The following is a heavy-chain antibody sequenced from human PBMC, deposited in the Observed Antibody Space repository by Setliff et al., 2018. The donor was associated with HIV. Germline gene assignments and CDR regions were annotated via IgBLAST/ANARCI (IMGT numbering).Heavy chain of an antibody. D-gene: IGHD3-9*01. CDR3: AAPRGMSTILAY. CDR1: GGSLSGYH. J-gene: IGHJ4*02. Sequence: ETLSLTCAVYGGSLSGYHWSWIRQSPGKGLEWIGEINHSGSTNYNPSLKSRVIISIDTSKKQFSLKLASVTAADTATYYCAAPRGMSTILAYWGQGSLVTVS. CDR2: INHSGST. V-gene: IGHV4-34*01.